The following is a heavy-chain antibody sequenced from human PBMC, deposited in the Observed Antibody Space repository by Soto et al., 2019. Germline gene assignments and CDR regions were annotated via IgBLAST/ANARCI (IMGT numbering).Heavy chain of an antibody. CDR2: IIPIFGTA. Sequence: SVKVPCKASGGTFSSYAISWVRQAPGQGLEWMGGIIPIFGTANYAQKFQGRVTITADKSTSTAYMELSSLRSEDTAVYYCAYCGGDCYPDDAFDIWGQGTMVTVSS. CDR3: AYCGGDCYPDDAFDI. D-gene: IGHD2-21*02. J-gene: IGHJ3*02. V-gene: IGHV1-69*06. CDR1: GGTFSSYA.